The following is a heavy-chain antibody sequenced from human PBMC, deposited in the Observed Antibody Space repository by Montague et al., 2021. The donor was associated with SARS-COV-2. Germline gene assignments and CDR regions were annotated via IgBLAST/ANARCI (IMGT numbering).Heavy chain of an antibody. CDR3: TRGFRGGPFDC. CDR2: ITWNGITT. V-gene: IGHV3-20*04. J-gene: IGHJ4*02. D-gene: IGHD3-10*01. CDR1: GFTFDVYG. Sequence: SLRLSWAASGFTFDVYGMSWIRQVPGKGLEWVAGITWNGITTGYADAVKGRFTISRDNAKKSLYLEMKSLRAEDTALYYCTRGFRGGPFDCWGQGSLVTVSS.